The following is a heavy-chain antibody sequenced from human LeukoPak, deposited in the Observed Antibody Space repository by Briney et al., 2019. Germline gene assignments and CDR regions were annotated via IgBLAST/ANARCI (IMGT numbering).Heavy chain of an antibody. CDR1: GFTFSNYW. Sequence: GGSLRLSRAPSGFTFSNYWTHWVRHPRGGGLVGVAVMKGDGRSSTYAGSVKGRFTISRDNAKNTVYLQMNKLRAEDTAVYYCARGDDHAMDVWGKGPTVTVSS. CDR3: ARGDDHAMDV. V-gene: IGHV3-74*01. J-gene: IGHJ6*04. CDR2: MKGDGRSS. D-gene: IGHD1-1*01.